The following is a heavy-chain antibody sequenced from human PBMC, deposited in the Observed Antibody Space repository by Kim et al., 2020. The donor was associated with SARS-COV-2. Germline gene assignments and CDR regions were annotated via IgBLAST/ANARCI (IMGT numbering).Heavy chain of an antibody. CDR3: GGGMGD. Sequence: PDGREKYYVDTVKGRLTISRDNAKNSVYLQMNSLRAEDTAVYYCGGGMGDWGKGTTVTVSS. V-gene: IGHV3-7*01. J-gene: IGHJ6*03. CDR2: PDGREK.